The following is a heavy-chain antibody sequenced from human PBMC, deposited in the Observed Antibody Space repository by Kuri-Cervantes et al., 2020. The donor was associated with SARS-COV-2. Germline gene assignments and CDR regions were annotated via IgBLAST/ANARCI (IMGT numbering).Heavy chain of an antibody. CDR1: GGTFSSYA. Sequence: SVKVSCKASGGTFSSYAISWVRQAPGQGLEWMGGIIPIFGTANYAQKFQGRVTITADESTSTAYMELSSLRSEDTAVYYRARAIDSSGYYYLHFDYWGQGTLVTVSS. J-gene: IGHJ4*02. D-gene: IGHD3-22*01. CDR2: IIPIFGTA. V-gene: IGHV1-69*13. CDR3: ARAIDSSGYYYLHFDY.